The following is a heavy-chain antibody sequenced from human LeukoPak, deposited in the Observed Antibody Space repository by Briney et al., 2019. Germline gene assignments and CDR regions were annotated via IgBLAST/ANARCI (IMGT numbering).Heavy chain of an antibody. D-gene: IGHD1-7*01. CDR1: GFTLSSYS. V-gene: IGHV3-48*01. CDR3: AREHGETTFDASDI. CDR2: ISSRSFSI. J-gene: IGHJ3*02. Sequence: GGSLRLSCAASGFTLSSYSMNWVRQAPGKGLEWVSYISSRSFSIYYADSVKGRFTISRDNAKNSLYLQVNSLRAEDTAVYYCAREHGETTFDASDIWGQGTMVTVSS.